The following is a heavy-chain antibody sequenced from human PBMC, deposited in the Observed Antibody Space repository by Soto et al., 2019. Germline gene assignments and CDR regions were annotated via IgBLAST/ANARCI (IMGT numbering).Heavy chain of an antibody. CDR1: GDSISSYY. CDR2: IYYSGST. J-gene: IGHJ5*02. CDR3: ARGVATIGP. Sequence: PSETLSLTCTVSGDSISSYYWSWIRQPPGKGLEWIGYIYYSGSTNCNPSLKSRVTISVDTPKNQFSLKLTSVTAADTAVYYCARGVATIGPWGQGTLVTVSS. V-gene: IGHV4-59*01. D-gene: IGHD5-12*01.